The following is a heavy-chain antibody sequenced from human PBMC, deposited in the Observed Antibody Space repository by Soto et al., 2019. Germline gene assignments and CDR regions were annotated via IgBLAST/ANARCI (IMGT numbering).Heavy chain of an antibody. CDR1: GGSISSGDYY. CDR3: ARDRTNSGYPTYYFDY. V-gene: IGHV4-30-4*01. Sequence: SETLSLTCTVSGGSISSGDYYWSWIRQPPGKGLEWIGYIYYSGSTYYNPSLKSRVTISVDTSKNQFSLKLSSVTAADTAVYYCARDRTNSGYPTYYFDYWGQGTLVTVSS. J-gene: IGHJ4*02. D-gene: IGHD5-12*01. CDR2: IYYSGST.